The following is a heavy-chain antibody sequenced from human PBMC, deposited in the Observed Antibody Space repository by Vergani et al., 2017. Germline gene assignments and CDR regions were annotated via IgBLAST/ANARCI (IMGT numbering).Heavy chain of an antibody. D-gene: IGHD3-3*01. CDR1: GYIFSNFW. Sequence: EVMLVQSGAEVKKPGESLKISCQAFGYIFSNFWIGWVRQRPGRGLEWMGIIYPGDSEVKSNPTFRGQVIFSVDKSLSTAYLQWSSLKASDTATYYCAKTHDFSSLYSSYNWFDPWGQGTQVTVSS. CDR2: IYPGDSEV. V-gene: IGHV5-51*03. CDR3: AKTHDFSSLYSSYNWFDP. J-gene: IGHJ5*02.